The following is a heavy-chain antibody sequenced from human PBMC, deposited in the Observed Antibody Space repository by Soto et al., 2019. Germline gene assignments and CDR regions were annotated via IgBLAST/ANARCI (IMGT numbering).Heavy chain of an antibody. CDR3: ARMGTYYDILSGYYKLDY. CDR2: ISVYNGNT. D-gene: IGHD3-9*01. Sequence: IPLVQSGSEVKKPGASVKLSCKASGYTSTNYVITWVRQAPGQGLEWMGWISVYNGNTNYTQKLQGKVSMTTDTSTNKAYMELRSLKSDDTAVYYCARMGTYYDILSGYYKLDYWGQGTLVTVSS. V-gene: IGHV1-18*01. J-gene: IGHJ4*02. CDR1: GYTSTNYV.